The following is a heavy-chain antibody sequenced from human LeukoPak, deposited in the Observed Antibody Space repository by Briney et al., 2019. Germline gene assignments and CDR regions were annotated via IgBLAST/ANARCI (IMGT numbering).Heavy chain of an antibody. CDR2: INPNSGGT. Sequence: ASVKVFCKASGYHLTGYYMHWVRQATGQGLEWMGWINPNSGGTNYAQKFQGRVTMTRDTSITTAYMDLSRLSSDDTAVYYCARVLAYSGNNWFDPWGQGTLVTVSS. CDR1: GYHLTGYY. V-gene: IGHV1-2*02. J-gene: IGHJ5*02. CDR3: ARVLAYSGNNWFDP. D-gene: IGHD3-10*01.